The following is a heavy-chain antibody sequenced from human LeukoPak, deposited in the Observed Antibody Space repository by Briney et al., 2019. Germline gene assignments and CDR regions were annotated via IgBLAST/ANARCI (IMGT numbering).Heavy chain of an antibody. CDR3: ARGEWDY. Sequence: GGSLRLSCAASGFTFSSYAMPWVRQAPGKGLEWVAVISYDGSNKYYADSVKGRFTISRDNSKNTLYLQMNSLRAEDTAVYYCARGEWDYWGQGTLVTVSS. CDR2: ISYDGSNK. V-gene: IGHV3-30-3*01. J-gene: IGHJ4*02. D-gene: IGHD2-8*01. CDR1: GFTFSSYA.